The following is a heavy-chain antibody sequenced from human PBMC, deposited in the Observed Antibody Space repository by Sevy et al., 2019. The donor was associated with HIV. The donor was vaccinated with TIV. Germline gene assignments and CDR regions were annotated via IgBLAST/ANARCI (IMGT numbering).Heavy chain of an antibody. CDR1: GYTFSVHY. Sequence: ASVKVSCSTSGYTFSVHYIYWVRQAPGQGLEWMGWINPNTGDTNFSPKFQGRVTMTRDSSINTAYMELSRLTSADTAVYFCARLRYSDPSGQYYGGGADYFDYWGQGTLVTVSS. J-gene: IGHJ4*02. V-gene: IGHV1-2*02. CDR2: INPNTGDT. CDR3: ARLRYSDPSGQYYGGGADYFDY. D-gene: IGHD3-22*01.